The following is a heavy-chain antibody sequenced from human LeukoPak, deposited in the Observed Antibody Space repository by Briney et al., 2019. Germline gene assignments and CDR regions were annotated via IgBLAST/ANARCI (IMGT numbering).Heavy chain of an antibody. CDR1: GGSFSGYY. Sequence: SETLSLTCAVYGGSFSGYYWSWIRQPPGKGLEWIGEINHSGSTNYNPALKSRVTISVDTSKNQFSLKLSSVTAADTAVYYCARGLGYFDYWGQGTLVTVSS. V-gene: IGHV4-34*01. CDR3: ARGLGYFDY. CDR2: INHSGST. J-gene: IGHJ4*02.